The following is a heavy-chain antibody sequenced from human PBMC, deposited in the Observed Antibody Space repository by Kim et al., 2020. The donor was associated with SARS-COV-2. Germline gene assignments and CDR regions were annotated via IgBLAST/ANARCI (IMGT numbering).Heavy chain of an antibody. J-gene: IGHJ6*02. CDR3: ARDRIAAAGGMDV. D-gene: IGHD6-13*01. Sequence: DYAVSVKSRITINPDTSKNQFSLQLNSVTPEDTAVYYCARDRIAAAGGMDVWGQGTTVTVSS. V-gene: IGHV6-1*01.